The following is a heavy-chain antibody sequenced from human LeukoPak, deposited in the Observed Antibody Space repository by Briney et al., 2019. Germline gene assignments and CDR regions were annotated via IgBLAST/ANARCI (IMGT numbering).Heavy chain of an antibody. CDR2: MYSSGSA. J-gene: IGHJ5*02. Sequence: SETLSLTCTVSGGSINSYYWNWIRQPPGKGLEWIAYMYSSGSANYNPSLKSRVTTSVDTSKNQFSLRLSSVTAADTAVYYCARLNIKNWNDVLGWFDPWGQGTLVTVSS. D-gene: IGHD1-1*01. CDR1: GGSINSYY. V-gene: IGHV4-59*08. CDR3: ARLNIKNWNDVLGWFDP.